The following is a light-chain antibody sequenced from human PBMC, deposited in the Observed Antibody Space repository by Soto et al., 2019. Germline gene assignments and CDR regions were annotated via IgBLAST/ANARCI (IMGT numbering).Light chain of an antibody. J-gene: IGKJ4*01. CDR1: QGIGDT. V-gene: IGKV3-15*01. CDR3: QPYNNWPLT. Sequence: EVVMRQSPATPSVSPGEGATLSFRASQGIGDTLAWYQHKPGQTPRLLIYDTSTRATGVPTRFSGSRSGAEFTLTINSLQSEDFAVYYCQPYNNWPLTFGGGTKVDIK. CDR2: DTS.